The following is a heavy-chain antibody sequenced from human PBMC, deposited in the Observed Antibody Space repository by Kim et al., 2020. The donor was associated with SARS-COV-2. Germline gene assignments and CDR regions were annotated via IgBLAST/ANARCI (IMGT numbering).Heavy chain of an antibody. CDR2: ISAYNGNA. D-gene: IGHD3-10*01. J-gene: IGHJ4*02. CDR1: GYTFTVYG. V-gene: IGHV1-18*01. CDR3: ARDSYTQYGSGGY. Sequence: ASVKVSCKASGYTFTVYGINWVRQAPGQGLEWMGWISAYNGNANYAQKFQGRVTMTTDTSTTTAYMELRSLKSDDTAVYYCARDSYTQYGSGGYWGQGTLVTVSS.